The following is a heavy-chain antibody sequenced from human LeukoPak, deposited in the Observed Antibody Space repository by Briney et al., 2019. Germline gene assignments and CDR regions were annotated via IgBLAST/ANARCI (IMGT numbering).Heavy chain of an antibody. CDR2: INTNTRNP. J-gene: IGHJ3*01. D-gene: IGHD3-22*01. Sequence: ASVKVSCKASGYTFTGYYMHWVRQAPGQGLEWMGWINTNTRNPTYAQGFSGRFVFYLVTSESTAYLQISSLKVEDTAVYYCARGGFASRWASDVWGQGTMVTVSS. CDR1: GYTFTGYY. CDR3: ARGGFASRWASDV. V-gene: IGHV7-4-1*02.